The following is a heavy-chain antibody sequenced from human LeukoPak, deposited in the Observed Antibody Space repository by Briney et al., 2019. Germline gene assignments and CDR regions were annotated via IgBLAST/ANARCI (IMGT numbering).Heavy chain of an antibody. D-gene: IGHD3-22*01. CDR1: GGSLSTHH. CDR2: ISDSGST. Sequence: SETLSLTCVVSGGSLSTHHWSWIRQSPGGGLEWIGYISDSGSTNYNPSLKSRVTISVDTSKNQFSLMLSSVTAADTAVYYCARGYDSSAYYPFNYWGQGTLVTVSS. CDR3: ARGYDSSAYYPFNY. J-gene: IGHJ4*02. V-gene: IGHV4-59*11.